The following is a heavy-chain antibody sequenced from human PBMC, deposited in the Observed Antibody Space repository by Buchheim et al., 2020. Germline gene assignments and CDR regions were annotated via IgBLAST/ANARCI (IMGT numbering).Heavy chain of an antibody. CDR2: IWYDGSNK. D-gene: IGHD1-1*01. V-gene: IGHV3-33*08. Sequence: VQLVESGGGLVQPGGSLRLSCAASGFTFSSYSMNWVRQALGKGLEWVAVIWYDGSNKYYADSVKGRFTISRDNSKNTLYLQMNSLRAEDTAVYYCARTVSVTAGPFDYWGQGTL. CDR3: ARTVSVTAGPFDY. CDR1: GFTFSSYS. J-gene: IGHJ4*02.